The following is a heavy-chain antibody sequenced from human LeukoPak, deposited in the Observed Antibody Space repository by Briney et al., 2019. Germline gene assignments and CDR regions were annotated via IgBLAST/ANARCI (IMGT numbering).Heavy chain of an antibody. J-gene: IGHJ4*02. Sequence: GGSLRLSCAASGFTFSSYAMTWVRQAPGKGLEWVSFISNSGGSTNYADSVKGRFTISRDNSKNTLYLQMNSLTGEDTALYYCAKDNCRGDNCYPGADYWGQGTLVTVSS. D-gene: IGHD2-15*01. V-gene: IGHV3-23*01. CDR3: AKDNCRGDNCYPGADY. CDR1: GFTFSSYA. CDR2: ISNSGGST.